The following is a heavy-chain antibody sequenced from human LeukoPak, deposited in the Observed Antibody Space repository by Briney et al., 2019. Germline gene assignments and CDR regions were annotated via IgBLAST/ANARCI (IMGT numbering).Heavy chain of an antibody. CDR3: VGIAVAGTRNY. Sequence: GGSLRLSCAASGFTFSSYAMHWVRQAPGKGLEWVAVISYDGSNKYYADSVKGRFTISRDNSKNTLYLQMNSLRAEDTAVYYCVGIAVAGTRNYWGQGTLVTASS. CDR2: ISYDGSNK. J-gene: IGHJ4*02. CDR1: GFTFSSYA. D-gene: IGHD6-19*01. V-gene: IGHV3-30-3*01.